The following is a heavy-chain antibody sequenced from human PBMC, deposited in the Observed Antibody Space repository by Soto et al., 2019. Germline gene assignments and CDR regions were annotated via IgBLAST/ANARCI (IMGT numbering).Heavy chain of an antibody. Sequence: SETLSLTCTVSGGSISSGGYYWSWIRQHPGKGLEWIGYIYYSGSTYYNPSLKSRVTISVDTSKNQFSLKLGSVTAADTAVYYCARSPARYYYGSGSPTVSYYYYYMDVWGKGTTVTVSS. D-gene: IGHD3-10*01. CDR3: ARSPARYYYGSGSPTVSYYYYYMDV. V-gene: IGHV4-31*03. CDR2: IYYSGST. CDR1: GGSISSGGYY. J-gene: IGHJ6*03.